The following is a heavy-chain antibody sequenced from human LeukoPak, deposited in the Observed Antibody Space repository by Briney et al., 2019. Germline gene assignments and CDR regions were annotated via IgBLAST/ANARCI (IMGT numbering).Heavy chain of an antibody. J-gene: IGHJ5*02. CDR2: ISGSTSYT. CDR1: GFTFSDYY. CDR3: AKEAGSAYFGNWFDP. Sequence: PGGSPRLSCAASGFTFSDYYMSWIRQAPGKGLEWVSYISGSTSYTNYADSVKGRFTISRDNSKNTLYLQMNSLRAEDTAVYYCAKEAGSAYFGNWFDPWGQGTLVTVSS. D-gene: IGHD2-21*01. V-gene: IGHV3-11*05.